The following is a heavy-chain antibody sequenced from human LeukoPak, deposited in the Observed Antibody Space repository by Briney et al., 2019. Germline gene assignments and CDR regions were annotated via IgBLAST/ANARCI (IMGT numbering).Heavy chain of an antibody. Sequence: RSGGSLRLSCAASGFTFSRYWMHWVRQAPGKGLVWVSRINSDGSSTNYADSVKGRFTISRDNAKNSLYLQMNSLRAEDTAVYYCARLDVDCSGGSCHGPFFDYWGQGTLVTVSS. V-gene: IGHV3-74*01. D-gene: IGHD2-15*01. CDR2: INSDGSST. CDR3: ARLDVDCSGGSCHGPFFDY. J-gene: IGHJ4*02. CDR1: GFTFSRYW.